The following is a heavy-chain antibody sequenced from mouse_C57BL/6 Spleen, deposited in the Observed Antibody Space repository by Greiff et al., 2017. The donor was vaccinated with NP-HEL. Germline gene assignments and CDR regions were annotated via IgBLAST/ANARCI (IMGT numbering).Heavy chain of an antibody. D-gene: IGHD2-4*01. CDR1: GYSFTGYY. J-gene: IGHJ4*01. V-gene: IGHV1-42*01. Sequence: EVQLQQSGPELVKPGASVKISCKASGYSFTGYYMNWVKQSPEKSLEWIGKINPSTGGTTYNQKFKAKATLTVDKSSSTTYMQLKSLTSEDSAVYYCARTGYDYDENYYAMDYWGQGTSVTVSS. CDR2: INPSTGGT. CDR3: ARTGYDYDENYYAMDY.